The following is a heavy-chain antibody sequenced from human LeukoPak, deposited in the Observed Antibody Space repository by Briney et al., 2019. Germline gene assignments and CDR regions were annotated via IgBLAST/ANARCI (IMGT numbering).Heavy chain of an antibody. V-gene: IGHV1-69*04. D-gene: IGHD3-3*01. CDR2: IIPILGIA. CDR3: ASPERITIFGVVKGRMDV. CDR1: GGTFSSYA. Sequence: GASVKVSCKASGGTFSSYAISWVRQAPGQGLEWMGRIIPILGIANYAQKFQGRVTITADKSTSTAYMELSSLRSEDTAVYYCASPERITIFGVVKGRMDVWGQGTTVTVSS. J-gene: IGHJ6*02.